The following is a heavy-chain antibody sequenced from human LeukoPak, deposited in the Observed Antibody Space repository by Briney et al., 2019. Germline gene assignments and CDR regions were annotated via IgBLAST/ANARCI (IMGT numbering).Heavy chain of an antibody. CDR3: AKSPAGTTSFDH. J-gene: IGHJ4*02. Sequence: GGSLRLSCAASGFTFSSYAMSWVRQAPGKGLEWVSAISGSGGSTYYADSVKGRFTISRDNSKNTRYLQMNSLRAEDTAVYYCAKSPAGTTSFDHWGQGTLVTVSS. D-gene: IGHD1-14*01. CDR1: GFTFSSYA. V-gene: IGHV3-23*01. CDR2: ISGSGGST.